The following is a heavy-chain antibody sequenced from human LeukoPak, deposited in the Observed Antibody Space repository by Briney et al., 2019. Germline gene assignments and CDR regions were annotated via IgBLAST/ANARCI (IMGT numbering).Heavy chain of an antibody. Sequence: KFQGRVTITRDTSASTAYMELSSLRSEDTAVYYCARVRSSGWLAHFDYWGQGTLVTVSS. D-gene: IGHD6-19*01. J-gene: IGHJ4*02. V-gene: IGHV1-3*01. CDR3: ARVRSSGWLAHFDY.